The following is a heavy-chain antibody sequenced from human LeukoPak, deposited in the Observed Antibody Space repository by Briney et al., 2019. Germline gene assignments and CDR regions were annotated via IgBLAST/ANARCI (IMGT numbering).Heavy chain of an antibody. J-gene: IGHJ3*01. D-gene: IGHD1-14*01. V-gene: IGHV3-23*01. CDR3: VVVVEPPDSDGFDV. CDR2: TGHSGDPT. Sequence: GGSLRLSCAASGFTLSSYVMHWVRQAPGEGLEWVSVTGHSGDPTYYADSVKGRFTISRDNARNTLSLQMNSLTIEDTAVYYCVVVVEPPDSDGFDVWGQGTMITVSS. CDR1: GFTLSSYV.